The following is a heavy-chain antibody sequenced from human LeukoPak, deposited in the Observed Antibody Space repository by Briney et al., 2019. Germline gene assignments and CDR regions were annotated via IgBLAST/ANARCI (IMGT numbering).Heavy chain of an antibody. CDR3: ARVNIAVVPSTMFDY. V-gene: IGHV4-39*07. J-gene: IGHJ4*02. CDR2: INYSGTT. D-gene: IGHD2-2*01. CDR1: GDSISRRTYY. Sequence: SETPSLTCTVSGDSISRRTYYWGWVRQPPGKGLEWIGSINYSGTTYYNPSLKSRVTVSVDTSKNQFSLTLSSVTAADTAVYYCARVNIAVVPSTMFDYWARESWSPSP.